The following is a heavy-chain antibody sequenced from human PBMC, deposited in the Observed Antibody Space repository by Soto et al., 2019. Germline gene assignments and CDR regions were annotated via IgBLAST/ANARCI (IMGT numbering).Heavy chain of an antibody. CDR3: ARGGDVLDY. V-gene: IGHV3-30*03. D-gene: IGHD3-16*01. CDR1: GFVFGGFG. Sequence: QVELVESGGGVVRPGKSLTVSCTGSGFVFGGFGMHWVRQTPGKGLEWLGMASYDGTYKYFADSVKGRFTISRDNGMNTVYLQMDTLRLEDTALYSCARGGDVLDYWGRGTLVTVSS. CDR2: ASYDGTYK. J-gene: IGHJ4*02.